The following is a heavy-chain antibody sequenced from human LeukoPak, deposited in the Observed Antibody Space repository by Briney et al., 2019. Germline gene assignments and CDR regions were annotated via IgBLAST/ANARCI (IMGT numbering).Heavy chain of an antibody. V-gene: IGHV1-8*03. CDR2: MNPNSGNT. CDR3: ARGRSRHFDY. Sequence: ASVKVSCKASGYTFTNYDINWVRQATGQGLEWMGWMNPNSGNTGYGQKFQGRVTITRNTSISTAYMDLSSLRSEDTAVYYCARGRSRHFDYWGQGTLVTVSS. CDR1: GYTFTNYD. J-gene: IGHJ4*02.